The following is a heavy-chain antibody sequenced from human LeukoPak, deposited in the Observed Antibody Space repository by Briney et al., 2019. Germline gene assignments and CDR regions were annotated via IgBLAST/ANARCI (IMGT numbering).Heavy chain of an antibody. CDR1: GYTFTGNF. D-gene: IGHD3-9*01. Sequence: ASVKVSCKTSGYTFTGNFMHWVRQAPGQGPEWMGWINPNNGDTNYAQKFQGRVTMTRVTSITTAYMELSSLRSDDTAVYYCARYFTIFDYWGQGTLVTVSS. V-gene: IGHV1-2*02. CDR3: ARYFTIFDY. J-gene: IGHJ4*02. CDR2: INPNNGDT.